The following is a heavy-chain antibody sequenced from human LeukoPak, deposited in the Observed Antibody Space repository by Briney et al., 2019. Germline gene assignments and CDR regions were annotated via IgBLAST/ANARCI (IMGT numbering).Heavy chain of an antibody. J-gene: IGHJ4*02. CDR1: GFTFSNSW. V-gene: IGHV3-74*01. D-gene: IGHD1-26*01. Sequence: GGSLRLSCAASGFTFSNSWMHWVRQTPGKGLVWVSCLRSDGTTTYAESVKGRFTISRDSAKNTLYLQMNSLRAEDTTVYYCARDGSYKFDYWGQGTLVTVSP. CDR2: LRSDGTT. CDR3: ARDGSYKFDY.